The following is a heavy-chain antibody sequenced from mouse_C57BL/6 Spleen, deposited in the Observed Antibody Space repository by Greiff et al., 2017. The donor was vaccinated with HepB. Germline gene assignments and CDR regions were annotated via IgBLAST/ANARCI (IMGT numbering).Heavy chain of an antibody. Sequence: QVQLQQPGAELVMPGASVKLSCKASGYTFTSYWMHWVKQRPGQGLEWIGYIDPSDSYTNYNQKFKGKSTLTVDKSSSTAYMQLSSLTSEDSAVYYCASGYGSSFWFAYWGKGTLVT. D-gene: IGHD1-1*01. CDR1: GYTFTSYW. J-gene: IGHJ3*01. CDR3: ASGYGSSFWFAY. CDR2: IDPSDSYT. V-gene: IGHV1-69*01.